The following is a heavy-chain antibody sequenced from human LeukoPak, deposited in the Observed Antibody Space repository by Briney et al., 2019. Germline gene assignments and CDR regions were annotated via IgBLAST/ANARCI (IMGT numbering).Heavy chain of an antibody. CDR3: AKIISAGGIDY. CDR2: IGGSGRST. CDR1: GFTFSNYG. J-gene: IGHJ4*02. D-gene: IGHD6-13*01. Sequence: GGSLRLSCAASGFTFSNYGMSWVRQAPGKGLEWVSSIGGSGRSTYYADSVKGRLTISRDNSKNTLYLQMNSLRAEDTAIYYCAKIISAGGIDYWGQGTQVTVSS. V-gene: IGHV3-23*01.